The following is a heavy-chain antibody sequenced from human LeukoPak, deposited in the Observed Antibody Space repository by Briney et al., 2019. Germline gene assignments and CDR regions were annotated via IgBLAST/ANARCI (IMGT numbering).Heavy chain of an antibody. CDR3: ARDSDGSGWFDP. J-gene: IGHJ5*02. Sequence: PSETLSLTCTVSGGSISSSSYYWGWIRQPPGKGLEWIGSIYYSGSTYYNPSLKSRVTISVDTSKNQFSLKLSSVTAADTAVYYCARDSDGSGWFDPWGQGTLVTVSS. V-gene: IGHV4-39*07. D-gene: IGHD2-15*01. CDR2: IYYSGST. CDR1: GGSISSSSYY.